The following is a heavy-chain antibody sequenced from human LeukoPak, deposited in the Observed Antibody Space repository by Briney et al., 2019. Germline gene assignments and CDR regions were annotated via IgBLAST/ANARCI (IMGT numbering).Heavy chain of an antibody. J-gene: IGHJ4*02. CDR2: IYYSGST. CDR3: ARQPPRRRVGGYNSGLGY. CDR1: GGSISSTRYY. Sequence: SETLSLTCTVSGGSISSTRYYWGWIRQPPGKGLEWIGSIYYSGSTYYNPSLKSRVTMSVDRSKNQFSLKLSSVTAADTAAYYCARQPPRRRVGGYNSGLGYWGQGTLVTVSS. V-gene: IGHV4-39*01. D-gene: IGHD5-24*01.